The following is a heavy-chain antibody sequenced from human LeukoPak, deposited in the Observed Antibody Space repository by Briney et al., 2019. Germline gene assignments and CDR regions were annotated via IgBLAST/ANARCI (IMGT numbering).Heavy chain of an antibody. CDR2: ISGSGGST. D-gene: IGHD6-6*01. CDR1: GFTFSSYA. V-gene: IGHV3-23*01. J-gene: IGHJ4*02. CDR3: AKSEQLVRGYYFDY. Sequence: GGSLRLSCAASGFTFSSYAMIWVRQAPGKGLEWVSAISGSGGSTYYADSVKGRFTISRDNSKNTLYLQMNSLRAEDTAVYYCAKSEQLVRGYYFDYWGQGTLVTVSS.